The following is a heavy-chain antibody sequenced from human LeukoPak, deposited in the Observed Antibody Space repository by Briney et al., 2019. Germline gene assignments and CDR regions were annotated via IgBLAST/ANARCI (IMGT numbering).Heavy chain of an antibody. V-gene: IGHV1-46*01. Sequence: ASVKVSCKASGYTFTSYYMHWVRQAPGQRLEWMGIINPSGGSTSYAQKFQGRVTMTRDMSTSTVYMELSSLRSEDTAVYYCARGDLTMVRGVYNPQDYYYYYYMDVWGKGTTVTVSS. CDR2: INPSGGST. CDR1: GYTFTSYY. D-gene: IGHD3-10*01. CDR3: ARGDLTMVRGVYNPQDYYYYYYMDV. J-gene: IGHJ6*03.